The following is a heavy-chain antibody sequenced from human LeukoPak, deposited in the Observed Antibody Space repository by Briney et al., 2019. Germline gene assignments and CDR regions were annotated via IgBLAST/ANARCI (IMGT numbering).Heavy chain of an antibody. CDR1: GGTFSSYA. Sequence: GASVKVSCKASGGTFSSYAISWVRQAPGQGLEWMGGIIPIFGTANYAQKFQGRVTITADEATSTAYMELSRLRSEDTAVYCCARGEYYYGSGSFDYWGQGTLVTVSS. D-gene: IGHD3-10*01. CDR3: ARGEYYYGSGSFDY. CDR2: IIPIFGTA. V-gene: IGHV1-69*01. J-gene: IGHJ4*02.